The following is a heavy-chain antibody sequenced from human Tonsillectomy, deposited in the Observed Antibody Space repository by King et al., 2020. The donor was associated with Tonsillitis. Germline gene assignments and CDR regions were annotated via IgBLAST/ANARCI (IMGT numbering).Heavy chain of an antibody. CDR1: GYTFTSYD. Sequence: QLVQSGAEVKKPGASMKVSCKASGYTFTSYDINWVRQATGQGLEWMGWMNPNSGNTGYAQRFQGRVTMTRNTSISTAYMELSSLRSEDTAVYYCARPGTVGNSPGFDYWGQGTLVTVSS. CDR3: ARPGTVGNSPGFDY. J-gene: IGHJ4*02. D-gene: IGHD4-23*01. CDR2: MNPNSGNT. V-gene: IGHV1-8*02.